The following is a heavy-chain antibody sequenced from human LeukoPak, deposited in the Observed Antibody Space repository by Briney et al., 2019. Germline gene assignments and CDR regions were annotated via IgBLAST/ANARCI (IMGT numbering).Heavy chain of an antibody. CDR3: ARDKRDILTGYDY. J-gene: IGHJ4*02. D-gene: IGHD3-9*01. Sequence: PGGSLRLSCAASGFTFSSYSMNWVRQAPGKGLEWVSSISSSSSYIYYADSVKGRFTISRDNAKNSLYLQMDSLRAEDTAVYYCARDKRDILTGYDYWGQGTLVTVSS. CDR2: ISSSSSYI. CDR1: GFTFSSYS. V-gene: IGHV3-21*01.